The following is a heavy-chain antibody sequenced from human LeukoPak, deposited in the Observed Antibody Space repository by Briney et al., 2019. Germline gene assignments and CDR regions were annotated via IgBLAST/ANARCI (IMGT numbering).Heavy chain of an antibody. V-gene: IGHV3-21*01. D-gene: IGHD6-19*01. CDR3: ARGIAVAGKRGAFDL. J-gene: IGHJ3*01. CDR1: GFTFSSYS. Sequence: PGGSLRLSCAASGFTFSSYSMTWVRQAPGKGLEWVSSISSSSSYIYYADSVKGRFTISRDNAKNSLYLQMNSLRAEDTAVYYCARGIAVAGKRGAFDLWGQGTMVTVSS. CDR2: ISSSSSYI.